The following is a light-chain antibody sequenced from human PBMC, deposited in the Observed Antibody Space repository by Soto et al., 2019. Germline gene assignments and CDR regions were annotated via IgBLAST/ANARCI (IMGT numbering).Light chain of an antibody. J-gene: IGLJ2*01. CDR3: LLYYGGAQV. V-gene: IGLV7-43*01. CDR2: STS. CDR1: TGAVTSGYY. Sequence: QAVVTQEPSLTVSPGGTVTLTCASSTGAVTSGYYPNWFQQKPGQAPRVLIYSTSNKHSWTPARFSGSLLGGKAALTLSGVQPEDEAEYYCLLYYGGAQVFGGGTKVTVL.